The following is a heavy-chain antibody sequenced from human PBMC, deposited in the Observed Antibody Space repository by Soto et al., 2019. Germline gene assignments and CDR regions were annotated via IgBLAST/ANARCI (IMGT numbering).Heavy chain of an antibody. J-gene: IGHJ4*02. CDR3: AKGGRQWLVTSDFNY. CDR1: GFTFSDYA. V-gene: IGHV3-30*18. Sequence: GQLVESGGGVVQPGRSLRLSCAASGFTFSDYAMHWVRQAPGKGLEWVAVVSHDGRNTHYADSVKGRFTISRDSSKNTFSLEMTSLRAEDTAVYYCAKGGRQWLVTSDFNYWGQGALVTVSS. CDR2: VSHDGRNT. D-gene: IGHD6-19*01.